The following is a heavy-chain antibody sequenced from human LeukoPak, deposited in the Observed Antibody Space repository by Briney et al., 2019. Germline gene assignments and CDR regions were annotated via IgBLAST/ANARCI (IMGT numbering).Heavy chain of an antibody. CDR2: ISYDGSNK. CDR3: ARGQRWTTVTVYYFDY. J-gene: IGHJ4*02. Sequence: GGSLRLSCAASGFTFSSYAMHGVRQAPGKGLEWVAVISYDGSNKYYADSVKGRFTISRDNSKNTLYLQMNSLRAEDTAVYYCARGQRWTTVTVYYFDYWGQGTLVTVSS. CDR1: GFTFSSYA. V-gene: IGHV3-30-3*01. D-gene: IGHD4-17*01.